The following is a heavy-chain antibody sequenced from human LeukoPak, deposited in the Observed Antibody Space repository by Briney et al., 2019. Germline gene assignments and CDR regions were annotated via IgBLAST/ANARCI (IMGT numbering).Heavy chain of an antibody. V-gene: IGHV3-33*06. CDR3: AKDLTAMSYFDY. CDR1: GFTFGSYG. J-gene: IGHJ4*02. Sequence: PGGSLRLSCAASGFTFGSYGMHWVRQAPGKGLEWVAVIWYDGSNKYYADSVKGRFTISRDNSKNTLYLQVNSLRAEDTAVYYCAKDLTAMSYFDYWGQGTLVTVSS. CDR2: IWYDGSNK. D-gene: IGHD5-18*01.